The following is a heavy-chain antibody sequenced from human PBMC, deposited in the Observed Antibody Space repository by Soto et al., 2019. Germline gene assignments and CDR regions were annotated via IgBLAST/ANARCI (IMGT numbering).Heavy chain of an antibody. V-gene: IGHV1-18*01. CDR2: ISAYNGNT. CDR3: ARERRSSPADPGYSSGSYWYFDL. J-gene: IGHJ2*01. Sequence: GASVKVSCKASGYTFTSHGISWVRQAPGQGLEWMGWISAYNGNTNYAQKLQGRVTMTTDTSTSTAYMELRSLRSDDTAVYYCARERRSSPADPGYSSGSYWYFDLWGRGTLVTAPQ. CDR1: GYTFTSHG. D-gene: IGHD6-19*01.